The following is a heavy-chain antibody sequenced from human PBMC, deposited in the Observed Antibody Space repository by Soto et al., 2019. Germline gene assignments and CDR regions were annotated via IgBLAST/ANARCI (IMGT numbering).Heavy chain of an antibody. Sequence: GGSLRLSCAASGFTFSSYAMSWVRQAPGKGLEWVSAISGSGGSTYYADSVKGRFTISRDNGKGSVYLEMTGLRAGDTAVYYCARDVPGYCSSTSCYSSAVYWGQGTLVTVSS. J-gene: IGHJ4*02. CDR3: ARDVPGYCSSTSCYSSAVY. CDR2: ISGSGGST. CDR1: GFTFSSYA. V-gene: IGHV3-23*01. D-gene: IGHD2-2*02.